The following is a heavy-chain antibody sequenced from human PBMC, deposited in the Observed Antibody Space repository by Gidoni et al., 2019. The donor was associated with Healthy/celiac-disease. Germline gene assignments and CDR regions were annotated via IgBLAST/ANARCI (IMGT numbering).Heavy chain of an antibody. Sequence: QVQLQESGPGLVKPSETLSLTCTVSGYSISSGYYWGWIRQPPGKGLEWIGSIYHSGSTYYNPSLKSRVTISVDTSKNQFSLKLSSVTAADTAVYYCARGGGWFDPWGQGTLVTVSS. V-gene: IGHV4-38-2*02. J-gene: IGHJ5*02. CDR2: IYHSGST. D-gene: IGHD3-16*01. CDR3: ARGGGWFDP. CDR1: GYSISSGYY.